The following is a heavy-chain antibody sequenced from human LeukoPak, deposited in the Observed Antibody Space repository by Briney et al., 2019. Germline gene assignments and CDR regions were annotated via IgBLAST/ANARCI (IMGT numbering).Heavy chain of an antibody. CDR3: AKSSDIVGVHGAFDI. V-gene: IGHV3-33*06. CDR1: GFTFSSYG. D-gene: IGHD1-26*01. CDR2: IWYDGSNK. J-gene: IGHJ3*02. Sequence: PGGPLRLSCAASGFTFSSYGMHWVRQAPGKGLEWVAVIWYDGSNKYYADSVKGRFTISRDNSKNTLYLQMNSLRAEDTAVYYCAKSSDIVGVHGAFDIWGQGTMVTVSS.